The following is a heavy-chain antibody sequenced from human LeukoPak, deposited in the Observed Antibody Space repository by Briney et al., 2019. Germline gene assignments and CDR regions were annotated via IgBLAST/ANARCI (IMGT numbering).Heavy chain of an antibody. CDR3: AKTQGYYDC. CDR1: GFTFSSYG. D-gene: IGHD3-22*01. V-gene: IGHV3-23*01. Sequence: PGGSLRLSCAVSGFTFSSYGMNWVRQAPGKGLEWVSGIGVGGTTYYADSVKGRFTISRDTSKNTLYLQMNSLRVEDTAVYYCAKTQGYYDCWGQGTLVTVSS. J-gene: IGHJ4*02. CDR2: IGVGGTT.